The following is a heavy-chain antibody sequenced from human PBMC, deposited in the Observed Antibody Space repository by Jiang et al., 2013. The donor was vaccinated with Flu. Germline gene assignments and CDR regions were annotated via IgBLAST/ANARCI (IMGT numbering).Heavy chain of an antibody. J-gene: IGHJ2*01. D-gene: IGHD4-17*01. Sequence: LVKPSETLSLTCTVSGGSVSSGSYYWSWIRQPPGKGLEWIGYIYYSGSTNYNPSLKSRVTISVATSKNQFSLKLSSVTAADTAVYYCARDPTADWYFDLWGRGTLVTVSS. CDR3: ARDPTADWYFDL. V-gene: IGHV4-61*01. CDR2: IYYSGST. CDR1: GGSVSSGSYY.